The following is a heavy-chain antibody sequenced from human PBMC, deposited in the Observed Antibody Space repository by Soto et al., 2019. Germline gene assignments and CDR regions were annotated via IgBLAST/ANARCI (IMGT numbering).Heavy chain of an antibody. Sequence: ASVKVSCKASGYTFTSYGISWVRQAPGQGLEWMGWISAYNGNTNYAQKLQGRVTMTTDTSTSTAYMELRSLRSDDTAVYYCATDGYCSGGSCDPRWFDPWGQGTLVNVSS. D-gene: IGHD2-15*01. J-gene: IGHJ5*02. CDR3: ATDGYCSGGSCDPRWFDP. CDR2: ISAYNGNT. CDR1: GYTFTSYG. V-gene: IGHV1-18*01.